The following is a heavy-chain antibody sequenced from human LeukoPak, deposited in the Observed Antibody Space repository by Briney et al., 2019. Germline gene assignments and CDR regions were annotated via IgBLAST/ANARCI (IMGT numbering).Heavy chain of an antibody. J-gene: IGHJ4*02. V-gene: IGHV3-23*01. Sequence: GGSLRLSCAASGFTLSSYAMSWVRQAPGKGLEGGSAISGSGGSTYYADSVKGRFTISRDNSKNTLYLQMNSLRAEDTAVYYCAKTYSSGWYTDNWGQGTLVTVSS. CDR3: AKTYSSGWYTDN. CDR1: GFTLSSYA. D-gene: IGHD6-19*01. CDR2: ISGSGGST.